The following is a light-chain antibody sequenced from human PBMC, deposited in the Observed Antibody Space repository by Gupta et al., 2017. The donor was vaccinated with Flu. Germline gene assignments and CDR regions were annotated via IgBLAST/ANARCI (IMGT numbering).Light chain of an antibody. Sequence: DIQMPQSPSSLSASVGDRVTITCRASQGIRNDLGWYQQKPGKAPKRLIDAASRLQSGFPSRGSGSGSETEFTLTISSLQPEDFSSYYWLKHNSAQRTFGQGTKVDIK. J-gene: IGKJ1*01. CDR3: LKHNSAQRT. CDR2: AAS. CDR1: QGIRND. V-gene: IGKV1-17*01.